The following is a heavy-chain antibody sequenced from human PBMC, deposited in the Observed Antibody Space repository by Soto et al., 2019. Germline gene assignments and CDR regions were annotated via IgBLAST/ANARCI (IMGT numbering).Heavy chain of an antibody. CDR1: GFTLSSYE. D-gene: IGHD3-16*01. CDR3: ARGGGIGGATREAFDI. J-gene: IGHJ3*02. CDR2: ISSSGSTI. V-gene: IGHV3-48*03. Sequence: HPGGSLRLSCAASGFTLSSYEMNWVRQAPGKGLEWVSYISSSGSTIYYADSVKGRFTISRDNAKNSLYLQMNSLRAEDTAVYYCARGGGIGGATREAFDIWGQGTMVTVSS.